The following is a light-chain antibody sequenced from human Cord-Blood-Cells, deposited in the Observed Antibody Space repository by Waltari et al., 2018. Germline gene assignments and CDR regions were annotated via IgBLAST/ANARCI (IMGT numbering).Light chain of an antibody. Sequence: QSVLTQPPSVSGAPGKRVTISCPGISSNIGAGYAVHWYQQLPGTAPKLLIYGNSNRPSGVPDRFSGSKSGTSASLAITGLQAEDEADYYCQSYDSSLNWVFGGGTKLTV. J-gene: IGLJ3*02. CDR3: QSYDSSLNWV. CDR2: GNS. V-gene: IGLV1-40*01. CDR1: SSNIGAGYA.